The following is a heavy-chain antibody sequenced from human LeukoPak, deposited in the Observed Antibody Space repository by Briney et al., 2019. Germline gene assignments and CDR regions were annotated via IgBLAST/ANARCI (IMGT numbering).Heavy chain of an antibody. CDR1: GFTFSGYS. V-gene: IGHV3-21*01. Sequence: PGGSLRLSCAASGFTFSGYSMNWVRQAPGKGLEWVSSISSSSSYIYYADSVKGRFTISRDNAKNSLYLQMNSLRAEDTAVYYCARGEGSSSFYYYYYMDVWGKGTTVTVSS. D-gene: IGHD6-6*01. CDR3: ARGEGSSSFYYYYYMDV. J-gene: IGHJ6*03. CDR2: ISSSSSYI.